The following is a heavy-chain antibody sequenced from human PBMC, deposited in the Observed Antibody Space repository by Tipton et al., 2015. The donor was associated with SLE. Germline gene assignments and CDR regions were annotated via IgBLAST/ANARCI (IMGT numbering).Heavy chain of an antibody. Sequence: TLSLTCTVSGGSISSYYWSWIRQPPGKGLEWIGYIYYSGSTNYSPSLKSRVTISVDTSKNQFSLKLSSVTAADTAVYYCARGSSGWYPSDYYYGMDVWGQGTTVTVSS. V-gene: IGHV4-59*08. D-gene: IGHD6-19*01. J-gene: IGHJ6*02. CDR2: IYYSGST. CDR1: GGSISSYY. CDR3: ARGSSGWYPSDYYYGMDV.